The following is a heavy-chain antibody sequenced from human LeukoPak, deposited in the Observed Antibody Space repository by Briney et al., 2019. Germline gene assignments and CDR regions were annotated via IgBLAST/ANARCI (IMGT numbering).Heavy chain of an antibody. CDR3: ARSLTIFGVVIPSFDY. D-gene: IGHD3-3*01. J-gene: IGHJ4*02. CDR2: ISNIGDII. CDR1: GFTFSNYE. Sequence: GGSLRLSCAASGFTFSNYEMNWVRQAPGKGLEWISHISNIGDIIHYADSVEGRFTISRDNAKNSLYLQMNSLRAEDTAVYYCARSLTIFGVVIPSFDYWGQGTLVTVSS. V-gene: IGHV3-48*03.